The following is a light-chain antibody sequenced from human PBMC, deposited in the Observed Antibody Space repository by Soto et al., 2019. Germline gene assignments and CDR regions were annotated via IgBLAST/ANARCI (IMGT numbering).Light chain of an antibody. V-gene: IGLV1-47*02. Sequence: QSVLTQPPSASGTPGQSVTISGSGSSSNIGSNYVYWYHQLPGTAHKLLIYSNNQRPSGVPDRFPGSKSGTSASLAISGRRSEDEADYDWAAWEDRRSGPVFGGGTQLTVL. CDR1: SSNIGSNY. CDR3: AAWEDRRSGPV. J-gene: IGLJ3*02. CDR2: SNN.